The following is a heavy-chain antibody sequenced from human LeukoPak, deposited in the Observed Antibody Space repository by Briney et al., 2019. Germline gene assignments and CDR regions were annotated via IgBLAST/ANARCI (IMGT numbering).Heavy chain of an antibody. CDR1: GGSISSYY. V-gene: IGHV4-4*07. CDR2: IYTSGST. CDR3: ARDVGVGYYDFWPRGYYYYYMDV. D-gene: IGHD3-3*01. Sequence: SETLSLTCTVSGGSISSYYWSWIRQPAGKGPEWIGRIYTSGSTNYNPSLKSRVTMSVDTSKNQFSLKLSSVTAADTAVYYCARDVGVGYYDFWPRGYYYYYMDVWGKGTTVTVSS. J-gene: IGHJ6*03.